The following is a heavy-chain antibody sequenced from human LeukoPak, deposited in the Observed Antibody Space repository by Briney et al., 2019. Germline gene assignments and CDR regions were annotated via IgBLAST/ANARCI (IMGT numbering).Heavy chain of an antibody. CDR3: ARHGGTRITLVEVYYFDH. J-gene: IGHJ4*02. CDR2: IYNSGST. Sequence: SETLSLTCTVSGVSISSYHWTWIRQPPGEGLEWIRHIYNSGSTNYNPSLRGRVTISLDTSKNQVSLKLSSVTAADTAMYYCARHGGTRITLVEVYYFDHWGQGTLVTVSS. CDR1: GVSISSYH. D-gene: IGHD4-11*01. V-gene: IGHV4-59*01.